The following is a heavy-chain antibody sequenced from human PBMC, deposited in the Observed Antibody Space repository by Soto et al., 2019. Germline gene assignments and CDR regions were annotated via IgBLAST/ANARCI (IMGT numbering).Heavy chain of an antibody. CDR3: ARDRWSGGGTSSFDY. Sequence: ASVKVSCKASGYTFTSYAMHWVRQAPGQRLEWMGWINAGNGNRKYSQKFQGRVTITSDTSASIAYMELSSLRSEDTAVYYCARDRWSGGGTSSFDYWGQGTLVTVSS. CDR2: INAGNGNR. CDR1: GYTFTSYA. D-gene: IGHD2-2*01. V-gene: IGHV1-3*01. J-gene: IGHJ4*02.